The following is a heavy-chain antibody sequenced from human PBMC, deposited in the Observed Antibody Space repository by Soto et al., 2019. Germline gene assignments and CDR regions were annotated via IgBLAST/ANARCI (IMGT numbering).Heavy chain of an antibody. CDR1: GYSFTSYW. J-gene: IGHJ6*02. CDR3: ARLSSVVVPAAIMVPPYYYGMEV. V-gene: IGHV5-51*01. D-gene: IGHD2-2*02. CDR2: IYPGDSDT. Sequence: PGGSLKISCKGSGYSFTSYWIGWVRQMPGKGLEWMGIIYPGDSDTRYSPSFQGQVTISADKSISTAYLQWSSLKASDTAMYYCARLSSVVVPAAIMVPPYYYGMEVWGQGTTVTGAS.